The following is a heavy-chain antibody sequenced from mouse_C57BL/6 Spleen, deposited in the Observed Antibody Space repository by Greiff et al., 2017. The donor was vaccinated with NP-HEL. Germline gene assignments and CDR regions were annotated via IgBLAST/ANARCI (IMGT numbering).Heavy chain of an antibody. Sequence: EVKLEEFGGGLVKPGGSLKLSCAASGFTFSSYAMSWVRQTPEKRLAWVATISDGGSYTYYPDNVKGRFTISRDNAKNNLYLQMSHLKSEDTAMYYCARDRLLLFAYWGQGTLVTVSA. V-gene: IGHV5-4*01. CDR1: GFTFSSYA. D-gene: IGHD1-1*01. CDR2: ISDGGSYT. CDR3: ARDRLLLFAY. J-gene: IGHJ3*01.